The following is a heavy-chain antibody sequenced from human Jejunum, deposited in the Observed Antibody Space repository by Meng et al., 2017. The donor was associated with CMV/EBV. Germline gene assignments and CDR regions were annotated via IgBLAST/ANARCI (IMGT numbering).Heavy chain of an antibody. CDR3: ATVWVQSSESSYFEH. V-gene: IGHV1-69*05. D-gene: IGHD6-19*01. CDR2: IFPVFGTA. CDR1: GGSCSSYA. Sequence: GGSCSSYAISCVRQAPGQGLQWMGGIFPVFGTANYAQKFQGRATITTDESTSTAYMALSSLRSEDTAVYYCATVWVQSSESSYFEHWGQGTLVTVSS. J-gene: IGHJ4*02.